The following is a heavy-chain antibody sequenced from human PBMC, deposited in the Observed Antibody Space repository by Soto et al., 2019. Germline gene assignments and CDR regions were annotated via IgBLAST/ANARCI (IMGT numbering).Heavy chain of an antibody. J-gene: IGHJ4*02. Sequence: SETLSLTCTVSGGSISSYYWSWIRQPPGKGLEWIGYIYYSGSTNYNPSLKSRVTISVDTSKNQFSLKLSSVTAADTAVYYCARARIAAAGPFDYWGQGTLVTVPQ. D-gene: IGHD6-13*01. CDR3: ARARIAAAGPFDY. V-gene: IGHV4-59*01. CDR1: GGSISSYY. CDR2: IYYSGST.